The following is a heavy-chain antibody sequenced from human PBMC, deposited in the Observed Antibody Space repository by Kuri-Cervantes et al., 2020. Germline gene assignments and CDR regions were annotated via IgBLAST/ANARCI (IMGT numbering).Heavy chain of an antibody. Sequence: ESLKISCAVYGGSFSGYYWSWIRQPPGKGLEWIGEINHSGSTNYNPSLKSRVTISVDTSKNQSSLKLSSVTAADTAVYYCARDIQLLYWGQGTLVTVSS. V-gene: IGHV4-34*01. J-gene: IGHJ4*02. D-gene: IGHD5-18*01. CDR1: GGSFSGYY. CDR2: INHSGST. CDR3: ARDIQLLY.